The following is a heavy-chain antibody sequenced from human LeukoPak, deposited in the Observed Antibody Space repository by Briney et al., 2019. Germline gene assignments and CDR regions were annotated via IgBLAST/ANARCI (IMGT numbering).Heavy chain of an antibody. CDR3: ARAYCTNGVCYPRTYYYYYGMDV. D-gene: IGHD2-8*01. Sequence: SVKVSCKASGGTFSSYAISWVRQAPGQGLEWMGGIIPIYGTANYAQKFQGRVTITADESTSTAYMELSSLRSEDTAVYYCARAYCTNGVCYPRTYYYYYGMDVWGQGTTVTVSS. CDR2: IIPIYGTA. J-gene: IGHJ6*02. CDR1: GGTFSSYA. V-gene: IGHV1-69*13.